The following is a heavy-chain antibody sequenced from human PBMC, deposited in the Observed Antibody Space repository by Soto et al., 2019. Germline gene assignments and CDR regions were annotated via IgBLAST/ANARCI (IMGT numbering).Heavy chain of an antibody. J-gene: IGHJ6*02. Sequence: PSETLSLTCAVYGGSFSGYYWSWIRQPPGKGLEWIGEINHSGSTNYNPSLKSRVTMSVDTSKNQFSLKLSSVTAADTAVYYCASGIEYYDFWSGSYYYYGMDVWGQGTTVTVSS. CDR1: GGSFSGYY. D-gene: IGHD3-3*01. CDR2: INHSGST. CDR3: ASGIEYYDFWSGSYYYYGMDV. V-gene: IGHV4-34*01.